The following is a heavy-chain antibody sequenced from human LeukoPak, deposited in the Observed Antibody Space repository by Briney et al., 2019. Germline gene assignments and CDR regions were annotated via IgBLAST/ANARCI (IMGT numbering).Heavy chain of an antibody. Sequence: GESLKISCKGSGYSFTTYRIGCVRQLPGKGLEWMGIIYPADSDTRYSPSFQGQVTISADKSITTAYLQWSSLKASDTAIYYCARQGPSDYWGQGTLVTVSS. CDR1: GYSFTTYR. CDR2: IYPADSDT. J-gene: IGHJ4*02. CDR3: ARQGPSDY. V-gene: IGHV5-51*01.